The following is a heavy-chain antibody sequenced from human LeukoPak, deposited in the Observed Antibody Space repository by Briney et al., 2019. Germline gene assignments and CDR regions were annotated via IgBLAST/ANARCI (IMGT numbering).Heavy chain of an antibody. J-gene: IGHJ4*02. Sequence: GGSLRLSCAASGFTFSSYAMSWVRQAPGKGLEWVSAISGSGGSTYYAVSVKGRFTISRDNSKNTLYLQMNSLRAEDTAVYYCAKVDRVGTVTTYDYWGQGTLVTVSS. CDR2: ISGSGGST. CDR3: AKVDRVGTVTTYDY. CDR1: GFTFSSYA. D-gene: IGHD4-17*01. V-gene: IGHV3-23*01.